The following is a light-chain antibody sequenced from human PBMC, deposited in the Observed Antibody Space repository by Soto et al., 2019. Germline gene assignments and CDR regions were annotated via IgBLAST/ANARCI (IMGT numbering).Light chain of an antibody. CDR2: DVY. Sequence: QSVLTQPASVSGSPGQSITISCIGTSSDIGGYNYVSWYQQHPGKAPKLMIYDVYDRPLGVSNRFSGSKSGNTASLTISGLQDEDEADYYCSSYTGSSTLVFGGGTKLTVL. V-gene: IGLV2-14*03. CDR3: SSYTGSSTLV. J-gene: IGLJ3*02. CDR1: SSDIGGYNY.